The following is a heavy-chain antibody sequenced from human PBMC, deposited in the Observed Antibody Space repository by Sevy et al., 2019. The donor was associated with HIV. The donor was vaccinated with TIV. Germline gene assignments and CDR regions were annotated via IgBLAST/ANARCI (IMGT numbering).Heavy chain of an antibody. J-gene: IGHJ6*02. D-gene: IGHD3-3*01. CDR2: INTNTGNP. CDR1: GYTFTSYA. CDR3: ARKYYDFWSGYYPHYYYYGMDV. Sequence: ASVKVSCKASGYTFTSYAMNWVRQAPGQGLEWMGWINTNTGNPTYAQGFTGRFVFSLDTSVSTAYLQISSLKAEDTAVYYCARKYYDFWSGYYPHYYYYGMDVWGQGTTVTVSS. V-gene: IGHV7-4-1*02.